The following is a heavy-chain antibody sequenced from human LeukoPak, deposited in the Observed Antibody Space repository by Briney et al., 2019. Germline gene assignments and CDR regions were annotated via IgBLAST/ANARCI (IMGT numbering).Heavy chain of an antibody. J-gene: IGHJ4*02. D-gene: IGHD3-22*01. Sequence: GGSLRLSCAASGFTFSSDWMSWVRQAPGKGLEWVANIKQDGSEKYYVDSVKGRFTISRDNAKNSLYLQMNSLRAEDTAVYYCARMYYYDSSDYWGQGTLVTVSS. CDR1: GFTFSSDW. V-gene: IGHV3-7*01. CDR3: ARMYYYDSSDY. CDR2: IKQDGSEK.